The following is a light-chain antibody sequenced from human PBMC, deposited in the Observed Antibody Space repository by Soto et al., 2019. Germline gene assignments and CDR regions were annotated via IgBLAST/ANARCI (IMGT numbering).Light chain of an antibody. CDR3: TSYTDRSPVV. V-gene: IGLV2-14*03. J-gene: IGLJ2*01. CDR2: DDS. Sequence: QSALTQPASVSGSPGQSITISCTGTSSDVGYYNYVSWYQHHPGKAPKLMLYDDSYRPSGVSYRFSGSKSGNTAYLTISGIQAGDEADYYRTSYTDRSPVVFGGGTKINVL. CDR1: SSDVGYYNY.